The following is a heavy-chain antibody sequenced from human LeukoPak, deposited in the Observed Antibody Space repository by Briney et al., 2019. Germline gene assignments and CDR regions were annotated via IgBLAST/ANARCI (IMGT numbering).Heavy chain of an antibody. CDR1: GYSFTGHY. Sequence: ASVKVSCKASGYSFTGHYMHWVRQAPGQGLEWVGWINPKSGGTNYAQKFQGRVTMTRDTSISTAYMDMSSLRSDDTAVYYCARNLWFGESSDAFDMWGQGTMVTVSS. J-gene: IGHJ3*02. D-gene: IGHD3-10*01. CDR3: ARNLWFGESSDAFDM. CDR2: INPKSGGT. V-gene: IGHV1-2*02.